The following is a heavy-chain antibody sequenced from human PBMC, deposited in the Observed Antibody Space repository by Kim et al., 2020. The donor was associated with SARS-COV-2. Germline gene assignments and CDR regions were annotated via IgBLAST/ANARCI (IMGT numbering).Heavy chain of an antibody. J-gene: IGHJ4*02. CDR1: GGTFSSYA. D-gene: IGHD5-18*01. CDR2: IIPIFGTA. CDR3: ARAKLKDAMVMDY. Sequence: SVKVSCKASGGTFSSYAISWVRQAPGQGLEWMGGIIPIFGTANYAQKFQGRVTITADESTSTAYMELSSLRSEDTAVYYCARAKLKDAMVMDYWGQGTLVTVSS. V-gene: IGHV1-69*13.